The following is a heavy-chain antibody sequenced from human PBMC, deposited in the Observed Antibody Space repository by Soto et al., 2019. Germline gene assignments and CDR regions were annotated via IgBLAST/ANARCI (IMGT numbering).Heavy chain of an antibody. CDR3: ARARSFPVSGWYV. J-gene: IGHJ4*02. Sequence: PSETLSLTCAVSGGSISSSNWWSWVRQPPGKGLEWIGEIYHSGSTNYNPSLKSRVTISVDKSKNQFSLKLSSVTAADTAVYYCARARSFPVSGWYVWGQGTLVTVSS. V-gene: IGHV4-4*02. CDR1: GGSISSSNW. D-gene: IGHD6-19*01. CDR2: IYHSGST.